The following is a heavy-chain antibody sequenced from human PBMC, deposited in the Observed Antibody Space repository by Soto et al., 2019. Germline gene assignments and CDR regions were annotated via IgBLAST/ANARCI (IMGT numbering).Heavy chain of an antibody. V-gene: IGHV1-18*04. CDR3: ATTWPNYDVWSARGYFDY. CDR2: ISAYNGKT. J-gene: IGHJ4*02. Sequence: QVQLVQSGAEVKKPGASVKVSCKASGYTFTSYGISWVRQAPGQGLEWMGWISAYNGKTNYAQKHQGRVTMTTDTTRSTAYMELRSLRSDDHAVYYCATTWPNYDVWSARGYFDYWGQGTLVTVSS. CDR1: GYTFTSYG. D-gene: IGHD3-3*01.